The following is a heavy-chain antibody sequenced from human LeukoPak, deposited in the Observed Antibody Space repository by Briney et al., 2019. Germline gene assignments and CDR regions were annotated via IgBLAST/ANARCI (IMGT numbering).Heavy chain of an antibody. CDR3: GTHFGLGQWLFY. D-gene: IGHD6-19*01. V-gene: IGHV4-59*08. J-gene: IGHJ4*02. CDR1: GDSIRSYY. CDR2: IYYNGRT. Sequence: SETLSLTCAVSGDSIRSYYWSWIRQYPGKGLEWIAYIYYNGRTDSNPYLKSRVTMSVDTSKNQFSLKLSSVTAADTAVYYCGTHFGLGQWLFYWGQGTLVIVSS.